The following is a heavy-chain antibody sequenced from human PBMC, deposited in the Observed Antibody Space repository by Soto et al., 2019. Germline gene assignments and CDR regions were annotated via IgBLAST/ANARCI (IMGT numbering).Heavy chain of an antibody. J-gene: IGHJ6*01. CDR2: IIPVFGTT. V-gene: IGHV1-69*01. D-gene: IGHD6-25*01. Sequence: QVQLVQSGAEVQKPGSSVRVSCKAPGGTFMKYSISWVRQAPGQGLEWMGEIIPVFGTTNYAQKFQGRVTITADESTSTDYMHLSSLTSEDTAVYFCARQDTSGSYEDRSYLGMDVWGQGATVTVSS. CDR3: ARQDTSGSYEDRSYLGMDV. CDR1: GGTFMKYS.